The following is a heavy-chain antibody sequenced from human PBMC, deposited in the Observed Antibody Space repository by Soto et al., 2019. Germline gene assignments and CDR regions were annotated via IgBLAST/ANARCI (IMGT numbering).Heavy chain of an antibody. CDR1: GGTFSSYA. D-gene: IGHD3-3*01. V-gene: IGHV1-69*05. CDR3: ARVTKKLEWLEGFDP. Sequence: GASVKVSCKASGGTFSSYAISWVRQAPGQGLEWMGGIIPIFGTANYAQKFQGRVTITRDTSASTAYMELSSLRSEDTAVYYCARVTKKLEWLEGFDPWGQGTLVTVSS. J-gene: IGHJ5*02. CDR2: IIPIFGTA.